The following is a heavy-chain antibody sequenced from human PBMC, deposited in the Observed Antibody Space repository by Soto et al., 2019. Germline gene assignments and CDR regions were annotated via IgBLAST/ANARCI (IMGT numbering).Heavy chain of an antibody. V-gene: IGHV1-46*01. CDR2: INPSGGST. CDR1: GYTFTSYY. CDR3: ARVLSVGTMVQGVLDY. J-gene: IGHJ4*02. D-gene: IGHD3-10*01. Sequence: ASVKVSCKASGYTFTSYYMHWVRQAPGQGLEWMGIINPSGGSTSYAQKFQGRVTMTRDTSTSTVYMELSSLRSEDTAGYYCARVLSVGTMVQGVLDYWGQGTLVTVSS.